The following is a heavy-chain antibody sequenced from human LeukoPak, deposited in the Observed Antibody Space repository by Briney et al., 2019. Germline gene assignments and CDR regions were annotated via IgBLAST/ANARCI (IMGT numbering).Heavy chain of an antibody. CDR2: IYYSGST. CDR1: GGSISSGGYC. D-gene: IGHD5-12*01. J-gene: IGHJ4*02. Sequence: SETLSLTCTVSGGSISSGGYCCSWIRQHPGKGLEWIGYIYYSGSTYYNPSLKSRVTISVDTSKNQFSLKVSSVTDADTAVYYCARGFPLGYAIFDYWGQGTLVTVSS. CDR3: ARGFPLGYAIFDY. V-gene: IGHV4-31*03.